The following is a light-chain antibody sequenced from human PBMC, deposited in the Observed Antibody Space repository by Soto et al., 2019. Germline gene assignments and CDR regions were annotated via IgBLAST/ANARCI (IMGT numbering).Light chain of an antibody. Sequence: KVMTQSPATVSLTQGERATLSCRASQSVARNLAWYQQKPGQAPRLLIYASSTSATGTPARFSGSGSGTEFTPTISSLHSDDVTSYCSQQYNYLPNTFGQGTKLDIK. CDR2: ASS. J-gene: IGKJ2*01. CDR3: QQYNYLPNT. CDR1: QSVARN. V-gene: IGKV3-15*01.